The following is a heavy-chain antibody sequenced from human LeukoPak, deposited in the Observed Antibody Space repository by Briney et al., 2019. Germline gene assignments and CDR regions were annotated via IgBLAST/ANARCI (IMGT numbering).Heavy chain of an antibody. D-gene: IGHD3-22*01. CDR3: ARDSYYYDSSGYYLRLYFDY. V-gene: IGHV1-69*05. J-gene: IGHJ4*02. Sequence: ASVKVSCKASGGTFSSYAISWVRQAPGQGLEWMGGIIPIFGTANYAQKFQGRVTITTDESTSTAYMELSSLRSEDTAVYYCARDSYYYDSSGYYLRLYFDYWGQGTLVTVSS. CDR2: IIPIFGTA. CDR1: GGTFSSYA.